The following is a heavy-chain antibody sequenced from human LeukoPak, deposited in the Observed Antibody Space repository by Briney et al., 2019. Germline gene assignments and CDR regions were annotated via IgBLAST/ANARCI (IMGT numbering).Heavy chain of an antibody. J-gene: IGHJ4*02. CDR2: INSDGSST. CDR1: GFTFSSYW. D-gene: IGHD6-13*01. Sequence: PGGSLRLSCAASGFTFSSYWMHWVRQAPGKGLVWVSRINSDGSSTSYADSVKGRFTISRDNAKNTLYLQMNSLRAEDTAAYYCARDFFPTPTGYSSSWSAFDYWGQGTLVTVSS. V-gene: IGHV3-74*01. CDR3: ARDFFPTPTGYSSSWSAFDY.